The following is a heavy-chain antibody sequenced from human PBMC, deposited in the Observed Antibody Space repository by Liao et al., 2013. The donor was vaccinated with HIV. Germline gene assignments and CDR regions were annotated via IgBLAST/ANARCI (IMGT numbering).Heavy chain of an antibody. CDR2: INHSGST. V-gene: IGHV4-34*01. CDR3: ARATVMVRGVTYYYYMDV. Sequence: QVQLQQWGAGLLKPSETLSLTCAVYGGSFSGYYWSWIRQPPGKGLEWIGEINHSGSTNYNPSLKSRVTISVDTSKNQFSLKLSSVTAADTAVYYCARATVMVRGVTYYYYMDVWGQRGPRVTVSS. J-gene: IGHJ6*03. D-gene: IGHD3-10*01. CDR1: GGSFSGYY.